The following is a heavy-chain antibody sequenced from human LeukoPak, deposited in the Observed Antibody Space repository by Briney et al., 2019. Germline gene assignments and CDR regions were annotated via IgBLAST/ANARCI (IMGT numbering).Heavy chain of an antibody. CDR3: ARVGVYYDFWSGYWNYYYYMDV. Sequence: SETLSLTCAVYGGSFSGYYWSWIRQPPGKGLEWIGEINHSGSTNYNLSLKSRVTISVDTSKNQFSLKLSSVTAADTAVYCCARVGVYYDFWSGYWNYYYYMDVWGKGTTVTVSS. V-gene: IGHV4-34*01. D-gene: IGHD3-3*01. CDR2: INHSGST. J-gene: IGHJ6*03. CDR1: GGSFSGYY.